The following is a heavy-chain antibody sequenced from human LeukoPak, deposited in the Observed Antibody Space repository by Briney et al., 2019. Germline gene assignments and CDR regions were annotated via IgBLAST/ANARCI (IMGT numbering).Heavy chain of an antibody. Sequence: GGSLRLSCAASGFTFSSYWMSWVRQAPGKGLEWVANIKQDGSEKYYADSVKGRFTISRDNAKNSLYLQMNSLRAEDTAVYYCARRQYSSSSYYFDYWGQGTLVTVSS. J-gene: IGHJ4*02. CDR2: IKQDGSEK. V-gene: IGHV3-7*01. CDR1: GFTFSSYW. D-gene: IGHD6-6*01. CDR3: ARRQYSSSSYYFDY.